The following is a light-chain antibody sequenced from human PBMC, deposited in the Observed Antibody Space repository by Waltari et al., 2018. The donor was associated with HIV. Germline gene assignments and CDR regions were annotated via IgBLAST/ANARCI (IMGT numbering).Light chain of an antibody. V-gene: IGLV2-14*03. CDR3: ASYRYSSRTYV. J-gene: IGLJ1*01. CDR1: SNDVGGYNH. Sequence: QSALTQPASVSGSPGQSIKISCIGTSNDVGGYNHVSWYQQHPDKAPRLLIYDVTNRPSGFSPRFSGSKSGNTASLAISGLQAEDEAIYYCASYRYSSRTYVFGTGTTVTVL. CDR2: DVT.